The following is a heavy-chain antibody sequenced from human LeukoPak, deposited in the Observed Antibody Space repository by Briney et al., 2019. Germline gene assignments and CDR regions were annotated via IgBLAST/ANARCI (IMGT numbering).Heavy chain of an antibody. CDR2: ISGSGGSI. D-gene: IGHD2-2*01. V-gene: IGHV3-23*01. J-gene: IGHJ4*02. CDR1: GFTFKNYA. CDR3: AKGSVSVVVPAVIPYY. Sequence: GGSLRLSCAASGFTFKNYAMGWVRQAPGKGLEWVSGISGSGGSIYYADSVKGRFTISRDNSKNTLYLQMNSLRAEDTAVYYCAKGSVSVVVPAVIPYYWGQGTLVTVSS.